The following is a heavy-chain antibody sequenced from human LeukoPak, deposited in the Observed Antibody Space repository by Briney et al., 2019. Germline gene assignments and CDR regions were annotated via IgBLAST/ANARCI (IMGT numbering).Heavy chain of an antibody. D-gene: IGHD3-10*01. Sequence: GASLRLSCAASGFTFSNAWMSWVRQAPGKGLEWVGRIKSKTDGGTTDYAASVKGRFTISRDDSKNTLYLQMNSLKTEDTAVYYCTTDVFPGYFDYWGQGTLVTVSS. V-gene: IGHV3-15*01. J-gene: IGHJ4*02. CDR3: TTDVFPGYFDY. CDR1: GFTFSNAW. CDR2: IKSKTDGGTT.